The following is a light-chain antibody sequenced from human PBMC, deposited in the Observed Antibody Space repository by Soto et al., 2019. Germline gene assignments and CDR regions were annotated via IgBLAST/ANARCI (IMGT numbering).Light chain of an antibody. Sequence: QSVLTQPLSVSASPGQRVTISCSGGSSNIGSNTVAWYQHLPGTAPPRLIFTAGQRPSGVPGRFSGSKSGTSASLAISGLKSEDEGDYDCSAWDNSLNGYVFGPGTKVTVL. V-gene: IGLV1-44*01. CDR2: TAG. CDR3: SAWDNSLNGYV. J-gene: IGLJ1*01. CDR1: SSNIGSNT.